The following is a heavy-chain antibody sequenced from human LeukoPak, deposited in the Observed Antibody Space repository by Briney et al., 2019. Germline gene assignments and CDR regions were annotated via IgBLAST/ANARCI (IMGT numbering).Heavy chain of an antibody. D-gene: IGHD6-13*01. CDR1: GGSFSGYY. Sequence: TSETLSLTCAVYGGSFSGYYWSWIRQPPGKGLEWIGEINHSGSTNSNPSLKSRVTISVDTSKNQSSLKLSSVTAADTAVYYCARVGGMRPAAAKVLRANWFDPWGQGTLVTVSS. CDR2: INHSGST. V-gene: IGHV4-34*01. CDR3: ARVGGMRPAAAKVLRANWFDP. J-gene: IGHJ5*02.